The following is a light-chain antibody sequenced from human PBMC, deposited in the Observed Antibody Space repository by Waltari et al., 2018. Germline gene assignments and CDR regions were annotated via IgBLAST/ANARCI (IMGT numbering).Light chain of an antibody. J-gene: IGKJ1*01. CDR1: ESISSW. Sequence: ETQMTQSPSTLSASAGDRVTITCRASESISSWLAWYRQKPGRAPKLLVYEASSLERGVPSRFSGGGFGTEFTLTISGLQPDDFATYYCQQYAGSPWTFGQGTKVEIK. CDR2: EAS. V-gene: IGKV1-5*03. CDR3: QQYAGSPWT.